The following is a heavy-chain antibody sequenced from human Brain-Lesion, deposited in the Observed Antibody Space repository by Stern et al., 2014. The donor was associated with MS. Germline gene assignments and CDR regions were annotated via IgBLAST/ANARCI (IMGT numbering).Heavy chain of an antibody. J-gene: IGHJ4*02. V-gene: IGHV4-31*03. CDR3: ARVTEFLRFFYPDY. D-gene: IGHD3-3*01. CDR1: GGAVSSGDRY. Sequence: VQLVESGPGLVKPSQTLSLTCTDSGGAVSSGDRYWSWIRQHPEKGLEWIGYISYSGNTYYNPSLESRVTISMDRSKNQFSLKLRSVTAADTAVYYCARVTEFLRFFYPDYWGQGIRVTVSS. CDR2: ISYSGNT.